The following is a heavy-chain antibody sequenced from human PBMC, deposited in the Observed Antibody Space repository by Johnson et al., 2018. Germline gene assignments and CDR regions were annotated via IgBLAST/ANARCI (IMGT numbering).Heavy chain of an antibody. D-gene: IGHD5-18*01. J-gene: IGHJ6*03. CDR2: INHSGNT. CDR3: ARCRAQLWLNYYYMDV. Sequence: QVQLQQWGAGLLKPSETLSLICTVYGGSFSGYYWSWIRQPPGKGLEWIGEINHSGNTNYNPSLKSRVTISVDTSKNQFSLKLSSVTPAATAVYYGARCRAQLWLNYYYMDVWGKGTTVTVSS. CDR1: GGSFSGYY. V-gene: IGHV4-34*01.